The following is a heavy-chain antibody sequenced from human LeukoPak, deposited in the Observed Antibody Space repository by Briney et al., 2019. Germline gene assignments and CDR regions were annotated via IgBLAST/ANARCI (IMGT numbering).Heavy chain of an antibody. CDR3: AREGAYYGSGSYSY. Sequence: KPGGSLRLSCAASGFTFSSYSMNWVRQAPGKGLEWVSSISSSSSYIYYADSVKGRFTISRDNAKNSLYLQMNSLRAEDTAVYYCAREGAYYGSGSYSYWGQGPLVTVSS. V-gene: IGHV3-21*01. CDR1: GFTFSSYS. CDR2: ISSSSSYI. D-gene: IGHD3-10*01. J-gene: IGHJ4*02.